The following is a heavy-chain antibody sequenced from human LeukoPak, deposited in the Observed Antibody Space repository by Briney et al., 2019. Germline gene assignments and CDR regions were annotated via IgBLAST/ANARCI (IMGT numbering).Heavy chain of an antibody. CDR1: GFTFSSYE. D-gene: IGHD3-22*01. V-gene: IGHV3-48*03. CDR2: ITSSGSTI. CDR3: ARLDSSGY. J-gene: IGHJ4*02. Sequence: GGSLRLSCAASGFTFSSYEMNWVRQAPGRGLEWVSYITSSGSTIYYADSVKGRFTISRDNAKNSLYVQMNSLRAEDTAVYYCARLDSSGYWGQGTLVTVSS.